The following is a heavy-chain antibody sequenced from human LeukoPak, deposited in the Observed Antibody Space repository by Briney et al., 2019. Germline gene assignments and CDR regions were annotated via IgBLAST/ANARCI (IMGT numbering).Heavy chain of an antibody. J-gene: IGHJ5*02. Sequence: GASVKVSCKASGYTFTGYYMHWVRQAPGQGLEWMGWINPNSGGTNYAQKFQGRVTMTRDTSISTAYMELSRLRSDDTAVYYCARGPSPYSSRPNWFDPWGQGTLVTVSS. D-gene: IGHD6-13*01. CDR3: ARGPSPYSSRPNWFDP. CDR2: INPNSGGT. CDR1: GYTFTGYY. V-gene: IGHV1-2*02.